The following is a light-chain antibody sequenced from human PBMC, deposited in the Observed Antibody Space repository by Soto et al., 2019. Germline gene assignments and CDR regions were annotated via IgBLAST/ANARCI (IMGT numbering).Light chain of an antibody. CDR1: SSNIGSNT. Sequence: QSALTQPPSASGTPGQRVTISCSGSSSNIGSNTVNWYQQLPGSAPKLLMYSTNQRPSGVPDRFSGSKSGTSASLAISGLQYEDEDDYYCAAWDGSLNVVLFGGGTKLTVL. V-gene: IGLV1-44*01. J-gene: IGLJ2*01. CDR3: AAWDGSLNVVL. CDR2: STN.